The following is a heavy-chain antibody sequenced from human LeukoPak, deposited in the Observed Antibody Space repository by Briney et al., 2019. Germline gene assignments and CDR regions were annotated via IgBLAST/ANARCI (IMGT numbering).Heavy chain of an antibody. Sequence: GDSVKVSCKASGYTFTTYAMNWVRQAPGQGLEWMGWINTNTGNPTYAQGFTGRFVFSLDTSVMTTYLQISSLEAADTAAYYCARGDLNDGWYAWLGHWGQGTLVTASS. CDR2: INTNTGNP. J-gene: IGHJ4*02. CDR3: ARGDLNDGWYAWLGH. V-gene: IGHV7-4-1*02. CDR1: GYTFTTYA. D-gene: IGHD6-19*01.